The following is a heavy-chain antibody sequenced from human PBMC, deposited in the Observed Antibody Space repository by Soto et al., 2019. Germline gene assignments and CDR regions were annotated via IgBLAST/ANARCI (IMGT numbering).Heavy chain of an antibody. CDR1: GGSVDSGSHY. CDR2: VYYSGSP. V-gene: IGHV4-61*01. J-gene: IGHJ4*02. CDR3: ARAGLIMYYFDS. D-gene: IGHD3-10*01. Sequence: QVQLQESGPGLVKPSETLSLTCSVSGGSVDSGSHYWAWIRQPPGKGLEWIGHVYYSGSPNYTPPLKSRVTILVDTSKNQFSLSMTSVTAADTAVYYCARAGLIMYYFDSWGQGTQVTVSS.